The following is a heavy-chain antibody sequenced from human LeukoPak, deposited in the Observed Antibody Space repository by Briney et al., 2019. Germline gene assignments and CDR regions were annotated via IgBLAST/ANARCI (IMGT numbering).Heavy chain of an antibody. Sequence: GGSLRLSCAASGFTFSNYAMSWVRQAPGKGLEWVSGISGSGDSTNYADSVKGRFTISRDNSKNTLYLQMNSLRAEDTAAYYRAKDGVLRFLEWSTYFDYWGQGTLVTVSS. CDR3: AKDGVLRFLEWSTYFDY. CDR1: GFTFSNYA. J-gene: IGHJ4*02. CDR2: ISGSGDST. D-gene: IGHD3-3*01. V-gene: IGHV3-23*01.